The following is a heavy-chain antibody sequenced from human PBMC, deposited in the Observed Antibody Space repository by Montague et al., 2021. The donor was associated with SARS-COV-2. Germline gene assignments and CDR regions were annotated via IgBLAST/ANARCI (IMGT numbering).Heavy chain of an antibody. CDR2: IYSGGST. D-gene: IGHD3-22*01. CDR3: ASVARYYDSSGYYFGGNGY. J-gene: IGHJ4*02. CDR1: GFTVSSNY. V-gene: IGHV3-53*04. Sequence: SLRLSCAASGFTVSSNYMSWFRQAPGKGLEWVSVIYSGGSTYYADSVKGRFTISRHNSKNTLYLQMNSLRAEDTAVYYCASVARYYDSSGYYFGGNGYWGQGTLVTVSS.